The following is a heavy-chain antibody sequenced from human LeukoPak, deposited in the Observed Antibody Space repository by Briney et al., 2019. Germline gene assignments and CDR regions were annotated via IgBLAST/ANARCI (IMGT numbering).Heavy chain of an antibody. J-gene: IGHJ4*02. CDR2: ISGSGGTT. D-gene: IGHD3-22*01. CDR3: AKGDHYYDSSGYLYYFDY. V-gene: IGHV3-23*01. Sequence: GGSLRLSCAASGFTFSNAWMNWVRQAPGKGLEWVSAISGSGGTTYHADSVKGRFTTSRDNSKNTLYLQMNSLRAEDTAVYCCAKGDHYYDSSGYLYYFDYWGQGTLVTVSS. CDR1: GFTFSNAW.